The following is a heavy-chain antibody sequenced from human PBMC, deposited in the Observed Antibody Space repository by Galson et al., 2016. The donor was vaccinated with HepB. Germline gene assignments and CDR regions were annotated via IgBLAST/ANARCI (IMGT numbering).Heavy chain of an antibody. V-gene: IGHV1-69*15. D-gene: IGHD1-26*01. J-gene: IGHJ4*02. CDR1: GGTFSNHA. CDR3: ALTWELLSGEFDY. CDR2: IIPIFGTA. Sequence: SCKASGGTFSNHAISWVRQAPGQGLEWMGSIIPIFGTANYAQKFQGRVTINADESTSTAYMELSSLRSEDTAVYYCALTWELLSGEFDYWGQGTLVTVSS.